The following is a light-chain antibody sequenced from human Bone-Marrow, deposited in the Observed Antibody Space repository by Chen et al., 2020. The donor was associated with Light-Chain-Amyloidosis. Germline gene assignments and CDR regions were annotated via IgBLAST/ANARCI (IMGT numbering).Light chain of an antibody. CDR2: ADS. CDR3: QVWDRRSDRPV. Sequence: SSVLTQPSAVSVAPGQTATMACGGNNIGSTSVHWYQQTPGQAPLLVVYADSDRPPGIPERLSGSNSGNTATLTISRVEAGDEADYYCQVWDRRSDRPVFGGGTKLTVL. CDR1: NIGSTS. J-gene: IGLJ3*02. V-gene: IGLV3-21*02.